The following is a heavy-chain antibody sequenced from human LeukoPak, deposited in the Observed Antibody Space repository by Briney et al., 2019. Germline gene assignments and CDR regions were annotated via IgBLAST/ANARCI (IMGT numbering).Heavy chain of an antibody. J-gene: IGHJ3*02. Sequence: GGSLRLSCAASGFTFSDYYMSWVRQAPGKGLGWVSYISGSSSTIYYADSVKGRFTISRDNAKNSLYLQMNSLRAEHTAVYYCARGGIAARKGDALDIWGQGTMVTVSS. CDR2: ISGSSSTI. CDR1: GFTFSDYY. CDR3: ARGGIAARKGDALDI. V-gene: IGHV3-11*04. D-gene: IGHD6-13*01.